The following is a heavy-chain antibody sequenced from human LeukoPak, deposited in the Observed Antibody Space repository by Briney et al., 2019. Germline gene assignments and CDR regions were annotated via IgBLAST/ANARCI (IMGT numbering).Heavy chain of an antibody. CDR3: ARGRYSGSYTLFDY. D-gene: IGHD1-26*01. V-gene: IGHV1-46*01. J-gene: IGHJ4*02. Sequence: ASVTVSCKASGYTFTIYYMIWVRQAPGQGREWMGIINPNTGSTSYTQKFQGRVTMTRDISTSTVYMELRSLRSDDTAMYYCARGRYSGSYTLFDYWGQGILVTVSS. CDR2: INPNTGST. CDR1: GYTFTIYY.